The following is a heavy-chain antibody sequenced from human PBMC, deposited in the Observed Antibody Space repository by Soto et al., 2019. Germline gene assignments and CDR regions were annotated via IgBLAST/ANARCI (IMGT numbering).Heavy chain of an antibody. D-gene: IGHD1-26*01. CDR3: ARARVGASYFDY. V-gene: IGHV3-13*01. CDR2: IGTAGDT. J-gene: IGHJ4*02. Sequence: ESGGGLVQPGGSLRLSCAASGFTFSSYDMHWVRQATGKGLEWVSAIGTAGDTYYPGSVKGRFTISRENAKNSLYLQMNSLRAEDTAVYYCARARVGASYFDYWGQGTLVTVSS. CDR1: GFTFSSYD.